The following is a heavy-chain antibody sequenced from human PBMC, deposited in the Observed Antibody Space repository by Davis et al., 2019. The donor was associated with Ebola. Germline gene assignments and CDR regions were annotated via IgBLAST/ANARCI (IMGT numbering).Heavy chain of an antibody. CDR3: ARRPWHYIVVVTATLGAFDI. V-gene: IGHV4-39*01. D-gene: IGHD2-21*02. CDR1: GGSISSSSYY. Sequence: SETLSLTCTVSGGSISSSSYYWGWIRQPPGKGLEWIGSIYYSGSTYYNPSLKSRVTISVDTSKNQFSLKLSSVTAADTAVYYCARRPWHYIVVVTATLGAFDIWGQGTMVTVSS. J-gene: IGHJ3*02. CDR2: IYYSGST.